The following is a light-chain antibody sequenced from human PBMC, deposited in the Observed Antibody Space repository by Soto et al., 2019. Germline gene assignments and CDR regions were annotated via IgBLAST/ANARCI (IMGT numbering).Light chain of an antibody. J-gene: IGKJ1*01. V-gene: IGKV2-30*01. CDR2: QVS. CDR1: QSLVYIDGDTF. CDR3: VQGTHWPPRP. Sequence: DIVMTPSPLSLPVTLGQAASISCRSSQSLVYIDGDTFLTCFQQRPGQAPGRLIYQVSDRDSGVPGRFSGSGSGTKCTLKISRVEAEDVGLRLCVQGTHWPPRPFGQGTKVEIK.